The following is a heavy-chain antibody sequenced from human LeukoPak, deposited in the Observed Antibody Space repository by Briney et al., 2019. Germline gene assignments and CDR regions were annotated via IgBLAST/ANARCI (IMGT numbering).Heavy chain of an antibody. CDR3: AKLRYSGRYTSAFDI. J-gene: IGHJ3*02. CDR2: IKQDGSEK. D-gene: IGHD1-26*01. Sequence: PGGSLRLSCAASGFTFSSYWMSWVRQAPGKGLEWVANIKQDGSEKYYVDSVKGRFTISRDNAKNSLYLQMNSLRAEDTAVYYCAKLRYSGRYTSAFDIWGQGTMVTVSS. CDR1: GFTFSSYW. V-gene: IGHV3-7*01.